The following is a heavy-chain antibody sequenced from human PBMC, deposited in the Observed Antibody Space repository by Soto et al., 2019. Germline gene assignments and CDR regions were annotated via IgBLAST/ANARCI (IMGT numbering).Heavy chain of an antibody. CDR2: ISSSSSYI. J-gene: IGHJ4*02. CDR1: GFTFSSYS. Sequence: GGSLRLSCAASGFTFSSYSMNWVRQAPGKGLEWVSSISSSSSYIYYADSVKGRFTISRDNAKNSLYLQMNSLRAEDTAVYYCAKSDYGDYWAIKYYFDYWGQGTLVTVSS. CDR3: AKSDYGDYWAIKYYFDY. V-gene: IGHV3-21*01. D-gene: IGHD4-17*01.